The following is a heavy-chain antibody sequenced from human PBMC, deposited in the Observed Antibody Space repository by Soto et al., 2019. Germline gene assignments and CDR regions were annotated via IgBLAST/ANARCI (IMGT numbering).Heavy chain of an antibody. Sequence: EVQLEESGGGLVQPGGSLRLSCAASGFTFSSYWMSWVRQAPGKGLEWVANIKQDGSEKYYVDSVKGRFTISRDNAKNSLYLQMNSLRAEDTAVYYCATFAGYSSSWTFDYWGQGTLVTVSS. CDR3: ATFAGYSSSWTFDY. CDR2: IKQDGSEK. CDR1: GFTFSSYW. J-gene: IGHJ4*02. D-gene: IGHD6-13*01. V-gene: IGHV3-7*01.